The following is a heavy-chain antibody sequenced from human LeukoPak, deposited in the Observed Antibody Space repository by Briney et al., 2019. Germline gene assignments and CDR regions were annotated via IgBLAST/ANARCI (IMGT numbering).Heavy chain of an antibody. CDR1: GFTLSRYW. D-gene: IGHD3-22*01. Sequence: GGSLRLSCEASGFTLSRYWMTWVRQAPGKGLELVASIKQDGSEKYYVDSVKGRFTISRDNAKNSLCLQMNSLRVEDTAVYYCARDGDYYNSPFDYWGQGTLVTVSS. J-gene: IGHJ4*02. V-gene: IGHV3-7*01. CDR2: IKQDGSEK. CDR3: ARDGDYYNSPFDY.